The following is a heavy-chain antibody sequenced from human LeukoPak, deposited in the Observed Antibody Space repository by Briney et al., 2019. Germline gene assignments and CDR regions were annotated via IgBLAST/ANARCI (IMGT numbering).Heavy chain of an antibody. CDR2: IYASGNS. V-gene: IGHV4-59*08. CDR3: ARHPFSSPFDH. Sequence: SETLSLTCTVSGASVSGDYWSWIRQPPGKGLEWIGYIYASGNSNYNPSLKSRVSISLDTSKNQVSLTLTSVTAADTAVYYCARHPFSSPFDHWGQGTLVAVSS. CDR1: GASVSGDY. J-gene: IGHJ4*02.